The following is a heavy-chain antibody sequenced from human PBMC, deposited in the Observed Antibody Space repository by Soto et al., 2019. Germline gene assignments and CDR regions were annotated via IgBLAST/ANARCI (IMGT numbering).Heavy chain of an antibody. J-gene: IGHJ4*02. V-gene: IGHV3-33*01. CDR2: IWYDGSNR. CDR1: GFTFSNHG. D-gene: IGHD1-1*01. CDR3: AREVDNGLDY. Sequence: QVQLVESGGGVVQAGRSLRLSCTASGFTFSNHGMHWVRQAPGKGLEWVAFIWYDGSNRNHADSVKGRFTISRDDSKNRLYLQMNSLRADDTAVYYCAREVDNGLDYWGQATLVTVSS.